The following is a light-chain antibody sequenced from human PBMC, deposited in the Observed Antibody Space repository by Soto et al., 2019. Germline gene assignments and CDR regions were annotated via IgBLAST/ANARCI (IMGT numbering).Light chain of an antibody. Sequence: DIVMTQSPLSLPVTPGEPASISCRSSQSLLHSNGYNYLDWYLQNPGQSPQLLIDLCSNRASGVPDRFSGSGSGTDCTLKISRVEAEDIGVYYCMQPLQTFYTLGQGTKLAIK. CDR3: MQPLQTFYT. CDR2: LCS. CDR1: QSLLHSNGYNY. J-gene: IGKJ2*01. V-gene: IGKV2-28*01.